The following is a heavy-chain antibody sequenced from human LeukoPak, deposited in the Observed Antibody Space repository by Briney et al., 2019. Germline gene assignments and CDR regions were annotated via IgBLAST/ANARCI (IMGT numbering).Heavy chain of an antibody. Sequence: APVKVSCKASGYTFTLYGISWVRQAPGQGLEWMGWISAYNGNTNYAQKLQGRVSMTTDTSTSTAYMELRSLRSDDTAVYYCAREVGATNAFDIWGQGTLVTVSS. CDR3: AREVGATNAFDI. V-gene: IGHV1-18*01. D-gene: IGHD1-26*01. J-gene: IGHJ3*02. CDR1: GYTFTLYG. CDR2: ISAYNGNT.